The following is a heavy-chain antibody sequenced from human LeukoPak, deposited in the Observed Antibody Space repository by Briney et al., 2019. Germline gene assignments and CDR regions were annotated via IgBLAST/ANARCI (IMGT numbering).Heavy chain of an antibody. V-gene: IGHV1-2*02. D-gene: IGHD1-26*01. CDR2: ISPITGGT. Sequence: VASVKVSCKASGYTFTDYFLHWVRQRPGQGLECLAWISPITGGTKYAQKFQGRVTLTRDTSISTAYMELSRLRSDDTAVYFCARGRDSGSRTYYFDYLGQGTLVTVSS. CDR1: GYTFTDYF. J-gene: IGHJ4*02. CDR3: ARGRDSGSRTYYFDY.